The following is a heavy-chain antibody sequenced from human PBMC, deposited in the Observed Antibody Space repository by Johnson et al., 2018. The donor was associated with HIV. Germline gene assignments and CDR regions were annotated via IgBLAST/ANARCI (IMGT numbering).Heavy chain of an antibody. CDR1: GLTFEDYA. Sequence: VQLVESGGALVQPGRSLRLSCAASGLTFEDYAMHWVRQAPGKGLAWVSANSGSGGSTYYADPVKGRFPISRDNSKNTLYLQMNSLRAEETAVYYCARVGDSSSSLGAFDIWGQGTMVTVSS. V-gene: IGHV3-23*04. CDR3: ARVGDSSSSLGAFDI. J-gene: IGHJ3*02. D-gene: IGHD6-6*01. CDR2: NSGSGGST.